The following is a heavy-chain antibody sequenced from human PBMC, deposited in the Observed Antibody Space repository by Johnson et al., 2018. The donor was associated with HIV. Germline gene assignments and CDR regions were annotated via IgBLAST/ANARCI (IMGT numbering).Heavy chain of an antibody. D-gene: IGHD1-26*01. CDR1: GFTFDDYG. CDR2: IGTAGDT. CDR3: ARGWGIVGAKSAFDI. Sequence: VQLVESGGGVVRPGGSLRLSCAASGFTFDDYGMSWVRQAPGKGLEWVSGIGTAGDTYYPGSVKGRFTISRENAKNSLYLQMNSLRAGDTAVYYCARGWGIVGAKSAFDIWGQGTMVTVSS. J-gene: IGHJ3*02. V-gene: IGHV3-13*01.